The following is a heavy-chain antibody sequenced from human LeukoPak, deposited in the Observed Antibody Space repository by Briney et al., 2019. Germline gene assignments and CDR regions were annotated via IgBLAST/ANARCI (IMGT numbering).Heavy chain of an antibody. V-gene: IGHV3-30*18. D-gene: IGHD3-3*01. CDR2: ISYDGSNK. CDR1: GFTFSSYG. CDR3: AKSLYVFWRGAIDY. Sequence: PGRSLRLSCAASGFTFSSYGMHWVRQAPGKGLEWVAVISYDGSNKYYADSVKGRFTISRDNAKNSLYLQMNSLRAEDTALYYCAKSLYVFWRGAIDYWGKGTLVTVSS. J-gene: IGHJ4*02.